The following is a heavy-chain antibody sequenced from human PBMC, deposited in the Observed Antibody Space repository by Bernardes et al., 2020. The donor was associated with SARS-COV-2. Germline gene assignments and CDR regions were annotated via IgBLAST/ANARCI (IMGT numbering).Heavy chain of an antibody. CDR3: ARSLLRYFDWLLYGMDV. CDR2: ISSSSSYI. J-gene: IGHJ6*02. Sequence: GESLKISCAASGFTFSSYSMNWVRQAPGKGLEWVSSISSSSSYINYADSVKGRFTISRDNAKNSLYLQMNSLRAEDTAVYYCARSLLRYFDWLLYGMDVWGQGTTVTVSS. V-gene: IGHV3-21*01. D-gene: IGHD3-9*01. CDR1: GFTFSSYS.